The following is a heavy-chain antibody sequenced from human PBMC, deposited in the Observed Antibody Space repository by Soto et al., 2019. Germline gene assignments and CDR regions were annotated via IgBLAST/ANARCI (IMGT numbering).Heavy chain of an antibody. Sequence: GGSLRLSCAASGFTFSSYWMSWVRQAPGKGLEWVANIKQDGSEKYYVDSVKGRFTISRDNAKNSLYLQMNSLRAEDTAVYYCARERRSWAYNWFDPWGQGTLVTVSS. V-gene: IGHV3-7*01. CDR3: ARERRSWAYNWFDP. J-gene: IGHJ5*02. CDR1: GFTFSSYW. CDR2: IKQDGSEK. D-gene: IGHD6-13*01.